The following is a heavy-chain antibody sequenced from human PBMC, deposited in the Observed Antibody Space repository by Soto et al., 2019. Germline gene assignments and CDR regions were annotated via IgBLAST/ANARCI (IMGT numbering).Heavy chain of an antibody. Sequence: PSETLCLTGTVAGATLSSISYYWGWIRQPPGKGLEWVGSIFFTGNIYYNPSLKSRVTISVDTSRNQFSLMVNSVTAADTAVYYCASRHCSGGSCDNHGFQPCCQAGRVTVSS. V-gene: IGHV4-39*01. CDR2: IFFTGNI. CDR1: GATLSSISYY. J-gene: IGHJ5*02. D-gene: IGHD2-15*01. CDR3: ASRHCSGGSCDNHGFQP.